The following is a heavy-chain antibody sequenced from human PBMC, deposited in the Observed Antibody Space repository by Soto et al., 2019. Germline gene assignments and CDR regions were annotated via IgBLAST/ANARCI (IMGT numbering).Heavy chain of an antibody. CDR2: IFHSGST. J-gene: IGHJ4*02. Sequence: SETLSLTCAVFGGSISNSNWWTWVRQPPGKGLDCIGEIFHSGSTNYNSSLMGRVTISVDKANNQFSLKLSSVTAADTAAYYCAHRPIVGAAIWGQGTLVTVSS. D-gene: IGHD1-26*01. CDR1: GGSISNSNW. CDR3: AHRPIVGAAI. V-gene: IGHV4-4*02.